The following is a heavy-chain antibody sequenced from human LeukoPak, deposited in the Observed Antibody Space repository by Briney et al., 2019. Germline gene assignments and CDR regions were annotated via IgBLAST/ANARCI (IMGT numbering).Heavy chain of an antibody. Sequence: GRSLRLSCAASGFTFSSYDMSWVRQAPGKGLEWISYISNSGRGSAIFYADSVKGRFTISRDNAKNSMTLQMDSLRAEDTAVYFRARSSGDYDYYDYWGQGTLVTVSS. CDR3: ARSSGDYDYYDY. D-gene: IGHD4-17*01. V-gene: IGHV3-48*03. CDR2: ISNSGRGSAI. CDR1: GFTFSSYD. J-gene: IGHJ4*02.